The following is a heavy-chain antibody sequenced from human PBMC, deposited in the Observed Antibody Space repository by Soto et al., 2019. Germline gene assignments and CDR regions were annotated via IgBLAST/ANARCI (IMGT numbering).Heavy chain of an antibody. Sequence: QVQLQESGPGLVKPSETLSLTCTVSGGSISSYYWSWIRQPPGKGLEWIGYIYYSGSTNYNPSLKSRATISVHTSKNQFSLKLSSVTAADTAVYYCASRAYSSGWDYYFDYWGQGTLVTVSS. D-gene: IGHD6-19*01. J-gene: IGHJ4*02. CDR1: GGSISSYY. CDR3: ASRAYSSGWDYYFDY. V-gene: IGHV4-59*08. CDR2: IYYSGST.